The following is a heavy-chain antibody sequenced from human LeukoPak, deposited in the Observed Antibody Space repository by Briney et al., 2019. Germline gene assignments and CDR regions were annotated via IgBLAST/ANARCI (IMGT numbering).Heavy chain of an antibody. J-gene: IGHJ4*02. V-gene: IGHV4-38-2*01. D-gene: IGHD3-10*01. CDR2: IYHSRTT. Sequence: PSETLSLTCSVSGYSISSGSYWGWIRPPPGKGVQWIGSIYHSRTTYYNPSLKSRVTISVDTSKNQFSLKLSSVTAADTAVYYCARYGSGNKYDYWGQGTLVTVSS. CDR1: GYSISSGSY. CDR3: ARYGSGNKYDY.